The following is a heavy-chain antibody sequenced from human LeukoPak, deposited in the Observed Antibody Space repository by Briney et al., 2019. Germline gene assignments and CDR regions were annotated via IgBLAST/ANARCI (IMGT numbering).Heavy chain of an antibody. V-gene: IGHV3-66*01. Sequence: GGSLRLSCAASGFSVSSNYMSWVRQAPGKGLEWVSVIYSGDDTYYADSVKGRFTISRDTSKNTLYLQMNSLRAEDTAVYYCARELPPLEKYYFDYWGQGTLVTVSS. D-gene: IGHD3-3*01. CDR1: GFSVSSNY. CDR3: ARELPPLEKYYFDY. CDR2: IYSGDDT. J-gene: IGHJ4*02.